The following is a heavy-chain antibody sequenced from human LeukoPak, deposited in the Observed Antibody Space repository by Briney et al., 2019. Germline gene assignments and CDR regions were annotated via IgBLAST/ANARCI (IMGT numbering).Heavy chain of an antibody. J-gene: IGHJ4*02. CDR1: GFTFSSYW. CDR3: ARVPQGSSWPCYFDY. Sequence: GGSLRLSCAASGFTFSSYWMSWVRQAPGQGLEWVGRIVPILGTANYAQNFQGRVTITADRSTTTAYMELSSLRSEDTAVYYCARVPQGSSWPCYFDYWGQGTLVTVSS. D-gene: IGHD6-13*01. V-gene: IGHV1-69*08. CDR2: IVPILGTA.